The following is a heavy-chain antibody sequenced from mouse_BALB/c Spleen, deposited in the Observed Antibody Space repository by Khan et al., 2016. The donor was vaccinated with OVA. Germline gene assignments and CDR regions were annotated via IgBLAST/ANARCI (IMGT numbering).Heavy chain of an antibody. Sequence: EVQLQESGPGLVKPSQSLSLTCTVTGYSITSDYAWNWIRQFPGNKLEWMGYITYSGSTSYIPSLKSRVSITRDTSKNQFFLQLNSVTSEDTATYDCERGRAYWGQGTLVTVSA. CDR2: ITYSGST. J-gene: IGHJ3*01. CDR3: ERGRAY. D-gene: IGHD3-3*01. CDR1: GYSITSDYA. V-gene: IGHV3-2*02.